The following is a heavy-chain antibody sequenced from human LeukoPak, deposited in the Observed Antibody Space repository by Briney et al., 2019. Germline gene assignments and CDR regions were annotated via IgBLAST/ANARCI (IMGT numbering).Heavy chain of an antibody. CDR1: GFTFSSYW. CDR3: ARDRGSSALYFDY. V-gene: IGHV3-7*03. CDR2: IKQDGSEK. Sequence: GGSLRLSCAASGFTFSSYWMSWVRQAPGKGLEWVANIKQDGSEKYYVDSVKGRFTISRDNAKNSLYLQMNSLRAEDTAVYNCARDRGSSALYFDYWGQGTLVTVSS. D-gene: IGHD3-10*01. J-gene: IGHJ4*02.